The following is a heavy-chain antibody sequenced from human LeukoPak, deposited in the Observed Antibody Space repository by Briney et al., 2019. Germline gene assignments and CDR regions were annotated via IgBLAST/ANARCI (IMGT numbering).Heavy chain of an antibody. J-gene: IGHJ4*02. CDR3: ARGRHDY. CDR1: GFTFSDYH. Sequence: GGSLRLSCVVSGFTFSDYHMDWVRQAPGKGLEWVSSISTSNSYIYYADSVKGRFTISRDNSKNTLYLQMNSLRAEDTAVYYCARGRHDYWGQGTLVTVSS. V-gene: IGHV3-21*01. CDR2: ISTSNSYI.